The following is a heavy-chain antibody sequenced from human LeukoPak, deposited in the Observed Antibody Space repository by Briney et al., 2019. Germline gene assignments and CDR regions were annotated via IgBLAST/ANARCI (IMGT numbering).Heavy chain of an antibody. CDR1: GGSISNYN. CDR3: AKCSGGYTTPWFDP. J-gene: IGHJ5*02. CDR2: IYYSGST. Sequence: SETLSLTCTVSGGSISNYNWSWLRQPPGKGLEWIGYIYYSGSTNYNPSLKSRVTISLDTSKNQLSLKLSSVTAADTAVYYCAKCSGGYTTPWFDPWGQGTLVTVSS. D-gene: IGHD2-15*01. V-gene: IGHV4-59*01.